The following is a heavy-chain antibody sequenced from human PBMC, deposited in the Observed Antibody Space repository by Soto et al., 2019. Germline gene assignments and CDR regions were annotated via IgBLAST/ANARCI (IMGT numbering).Heavy chain of an antibody. D-gene: IGHD6-19*01. CDR3: ASPRWLASNYYGMDV. CDR1: GYTFTSYA. J-gene: IGHJ6*02. CDR2: INAGNGNT. V-gene: IGHV1-3*01. Sequence: ASVKVSCKASGYTFTSYAMHWVRQAPGQRLEWMGWINAGNGNTKYSQKFQGRVTITRDTSASTACMELSSLRSEDTAAYYCASPRWLASNYYGMDVWGQGTTVTVSS.